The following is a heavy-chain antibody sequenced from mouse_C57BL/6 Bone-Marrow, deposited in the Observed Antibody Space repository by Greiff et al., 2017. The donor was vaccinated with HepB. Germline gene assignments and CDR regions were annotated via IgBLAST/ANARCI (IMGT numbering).Heavy chain of an antibody. CDR1: GFTFSDYG. V-gene: IGHV5-17*01. Sequence: DVMLVESGGGLVKPGGSLKLSCAASGFTFSDYGMHWVRQAPEKGLEWVAYISSGSSTIYYADTVKGRFTISRDNAKNTLFLQMTSLRSEDTAMYYCARKDYDAAWFAYWGQGTLVTVSA. D-gene: IGHD2-4*01. J-gene: IGHJ3*01. CDR3: ARKDYDAAWFAY. CDR2: ISSGSSTI.